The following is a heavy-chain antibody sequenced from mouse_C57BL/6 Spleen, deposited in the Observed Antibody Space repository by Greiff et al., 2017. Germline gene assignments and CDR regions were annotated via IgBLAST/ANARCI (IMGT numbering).Heavy chain of an antibody. CDR3: ARGGLLRGYFDV. D-gene: IGHD1-1*01. CDR2: INPNNGGT. Sequence: DVQLVESGPELVKPGASVKIPCKASGYTFTDYNMDWVKQSHGKSLEWIGDINPNNGGTIYNQKFKGKATLTVDKSSSTAYMELRSLTSEDTAVYYCARGGLLRGYFDVWGTGTTVTVSS. V-gene: IGHV1-18*01. CDR1: GYTFTDYN. J-gene: IGHJ1*03.